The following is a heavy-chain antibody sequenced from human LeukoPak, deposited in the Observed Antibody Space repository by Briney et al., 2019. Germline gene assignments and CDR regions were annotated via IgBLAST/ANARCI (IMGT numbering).Heavy chain of an antibody. D-gene: IGHD5-12*01. CDR3: ARIKEPSKLRYSGYDRGDY. CDR1: GFTFSSYS. J-gene: IGHJ4*02. CDR2: ISSSSSYI. V-gene: IGHV3-21*01. Sequence: PGGSLRLSCAASGFTFSSYSMNWVRQAPGKGLEWVSSISSSSSYIYYADSMKGRFTISRDNAKNSLYLQMNSLRAEDTAVYYCARIKEPSKLRYSGYDRGDYWGQGTLVTVSS.